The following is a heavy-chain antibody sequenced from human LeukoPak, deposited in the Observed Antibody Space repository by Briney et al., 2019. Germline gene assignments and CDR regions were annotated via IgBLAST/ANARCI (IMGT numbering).Heavy chain of an antibody. J-gene: IGHJ4*02. D-gene: IGHD3-9*01. CDR2: INPSGGST. CDR1: GYTFTSYY. V-gene: IGHV1-46*01. CDR3: ARAKYDILTGYLNPFDY. Sequence: ASVKVSCKASGYTFTSYYMHWVRQAPGQGLEWMGIINPSGGSTSYAQKFQGRVTMTRDMSASTAYMELSSLRSEDMAVYYCARAKYDILTGYLNPFDYWGQGTLVTVSS.